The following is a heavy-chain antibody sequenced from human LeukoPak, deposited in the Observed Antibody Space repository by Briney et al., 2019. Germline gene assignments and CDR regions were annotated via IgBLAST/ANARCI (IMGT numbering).Heavy chain of an antibody. V-gene: IGHV3-30*02. Sequence: GGSLRLSCTASGFTFSNYGMHWVRQAPGKGLEWVAFIRYDGYNKYYADSVKGRFTISRDNSKNTLYLQMNSLRAEDTAVYYCAKGRDGYNFFAFDYWGQGTLVTVSS. CDR1: GFTFSNYG. CDR3: AKGRDGYNFFAFDY. CDR2: IRYDGYNK. D-gene: IGHD5-24*01. J-gene: IGHJ4*02.